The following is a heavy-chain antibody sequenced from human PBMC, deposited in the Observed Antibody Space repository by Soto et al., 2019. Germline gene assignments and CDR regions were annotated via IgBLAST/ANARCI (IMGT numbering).Heavy chain of an antibody. Sequence: SQTLSLTCAISGDSVSSNSAARNWIRQSPSRGLEWLGRTYYRSKWYNDYAVSVKSRITINPDTSKNQFSLQLNSVTPEDTAVYYCARQYYDFWSGYYNWFDPWGQGTLVTVSS. CDR1: GDSVSSNSAA. CDR3: ARQYYDFWSGYYNWFDP. J-gene: IGHJ5*02. V-gene: IGHV6-1*01. CDR2: TYYRSKWYN. D-gene: IGHD3-3*01.